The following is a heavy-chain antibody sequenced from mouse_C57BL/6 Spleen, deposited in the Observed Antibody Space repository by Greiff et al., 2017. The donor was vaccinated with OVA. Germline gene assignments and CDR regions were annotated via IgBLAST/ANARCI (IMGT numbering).Heavy chain of an antibody. V-gene: IGHV2-2*01. Sequence: VKLVESGPGLVQPSQSLSITCTVSGFSLTSYGVHWVRQSPGKGLEWLGVIWSGGSTDYNAAFISRLSISKDNSKSQVFFKMNSLQADDTAIYYCARDYDGYQAWFAYWGQGTLVTVSA. J-gene: IGHJ3*01. CDR1: GFSLTSYG. CDR2: IWSGGST. CDR3: ARDYDGYQAWFAY. D-gene: IGHD2-4*01.